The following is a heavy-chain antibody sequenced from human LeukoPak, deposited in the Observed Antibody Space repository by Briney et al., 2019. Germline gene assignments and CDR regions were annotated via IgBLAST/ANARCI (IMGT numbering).Heavy chain of an antibody. Sequence: PGGSLRLSCAASGFTFSSYGMHWVRQAPGKGLEWVAVISYDGSNKYYSGSVKGRFTISRDNSKNTLYLQMNSLRAEDTAVYYCAKNWPGETATTFDYWGQGTLVTVSS. J-gene: IGHJ4*02. CDR2: ISYDGSNK. CDR1: GFTFSSYG. D-gene: IGHD5-24*01. V-gene: IGHV3-30*18. CDR3: AKNWPGETATTFDY.